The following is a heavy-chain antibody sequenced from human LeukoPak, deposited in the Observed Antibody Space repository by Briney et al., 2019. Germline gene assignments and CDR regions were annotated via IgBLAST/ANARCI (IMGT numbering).Heavy chain of an antibody. CDR3: ARDRDYGEIGYYYYYMDV. J-gene: IGHJ6*03. CDR1: GGSFSGYY. Sequence: SETLSLTCAAYGGSFSGYYWNWIRQPPGKGLEWIGEINHSGSTNYNPSLKSRVTISVDTSKNQFSLKLSSVTAADTAVYYCARDRDYGEIGYYYYYMDVWGKGTTVTVSS. D-gene: IGHD4-17*01. CDR2: INHSGST. V-gene: IGHV4-34*01.